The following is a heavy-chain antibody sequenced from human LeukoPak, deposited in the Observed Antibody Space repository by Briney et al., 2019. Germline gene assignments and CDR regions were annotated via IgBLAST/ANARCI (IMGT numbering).Heavy chain of an antibody. D-gene: IGHD4-17*01. CDR1: GYTFTSYG. CDR3: ARVPARPRTVTTSNWFDL. V-gene: IGHV1-18*01. Sequence: ASVKVSCKASGYTFTSYGISWVRQAPGQGLEWMGWISAYNGNTNYAQKLQGRVTMTTDTSTSTAYMELRSLRSDDTAVYYCARVPARPRTVTTSNWFDLWGQGTLVTVSS. J-gene: IGHJ5*02. CDR2: ISAYNGNT.